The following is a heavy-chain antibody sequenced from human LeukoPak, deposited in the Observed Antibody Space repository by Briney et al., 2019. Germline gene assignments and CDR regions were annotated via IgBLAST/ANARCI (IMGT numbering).Heavy chain of an antibody. J-gene: IGHJ4*02. Sequence: GGSLRLSCAASGFTFSAYAMSWVRQAPGKGLEWVSTISGSGGSTYYADSVKGRFTISRDNSKNTLYLQMNSLRAEDTAVYYCAKGPVAAAGTFHDYWGQGTLVTVSS. CDR2: ISGSGGST. D-gene: IGHD6-13*01. V-gene: IGHV3-23*01. CDR3: AKGPVAAAGTFHDY. CDR1: GFTFSAYA.